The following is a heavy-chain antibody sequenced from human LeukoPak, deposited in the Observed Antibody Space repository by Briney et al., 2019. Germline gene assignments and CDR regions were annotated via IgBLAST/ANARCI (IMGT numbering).Heavy chain of an antibody. D-gene: IGHD3-10*01. J-gene: IGHJ6*03. V-gene: IGHV4-39*01. CDR2: IYYSGST. CDR3: ASMSRGVILGPNYYSYYMDV. Sequence: PSETLSLTCSVSGGSMSSPSFYWAWLRQPPGKGLEWIGNIYYSGSTYYNPSLQSRVTISGDTSKNQFSLKLTSVTAADKAVYYCASMSRGVILGPNYYSYYMDVWGKGATVIVSS. CDR1: GGSMSSPSFY.